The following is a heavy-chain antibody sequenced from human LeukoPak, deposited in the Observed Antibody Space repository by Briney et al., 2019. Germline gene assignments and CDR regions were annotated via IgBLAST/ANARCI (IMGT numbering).Heavy chain of an antibody. J-gene: IGHJ4*02. V-gene: IGHV1-18*01. CDR2: ISAYNGNT. Sequence: ASVKVSCTTSGYTFTNYGISWVRQAPGQGLEWMGWISAYNGNTNYAQKLQGRVTMTTDTSTNTAYMELRSLRSDDTAVYYCATGGRDGYNLGERGIDYWGQGTLVTVSS. D-gene: IGHD5-24*01. CDR1: GYTFTNYG. CDR3: ATGGRDGYNLGERGIDY.